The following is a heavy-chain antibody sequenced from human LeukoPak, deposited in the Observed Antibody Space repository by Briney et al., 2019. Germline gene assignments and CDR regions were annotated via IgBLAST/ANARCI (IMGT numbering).Heavy chain of an antibody. CDR2: ISGSGGGT. V-gene: IGHV3-23*01. CDR1: GFTFSSYV. CDR3: VQEGPRGLAFDV. Sequence: GGSLRLSCAASGFTFSSYVMSWVRQAPGKGPNWVSGISGSGGGTYYADFVKGRFAISRDNSKNTLYLQMNSLRAEDSALYYCVQEGPRGLAFDVWGQGTRVTVSS. J-gene: IGHJ3*01.